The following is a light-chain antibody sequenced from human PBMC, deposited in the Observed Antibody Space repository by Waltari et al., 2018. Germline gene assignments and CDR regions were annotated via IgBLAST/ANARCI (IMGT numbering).Light chain of an antibody. Sequence: QSALTQPPSASGPPGHSVTISCTGTNSDIDTFQYVSWYQQHPGKAPRLIIYDFTKRPSEVPNRFSGSKSGNMASLTVSYLQADDEADYFCCSFSGGNDLLFGGGTKLTVL. CDR3: CSFSGGNDLL. V-gene: IGLV2-8*01. CDR1: NSDIDTFQY. CDR2: DFT. J-gene: IGLJ2*01.